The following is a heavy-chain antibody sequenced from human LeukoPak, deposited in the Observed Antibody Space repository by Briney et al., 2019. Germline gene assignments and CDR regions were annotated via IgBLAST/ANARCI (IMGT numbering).Heavy chain of an antibody. CDR3: AKSGVYYPTYYFDY. CDR1: GGSISSYY. Sequence: SETLSLTCTVSGGSISSYYWSWIRQPPGKGLEWIGYIYYRGSTNYNPSLKSRVTMSVDTSKNQFSLKLSSVTAADTAVYYCAKSGVYYPTYYFDYWGQGTLVTVSS. V-gene: IGHV4-59*01. CDR2: IYYRGST. D-gene: IGHD3-10*01. J-gene: IGHJ4*02.